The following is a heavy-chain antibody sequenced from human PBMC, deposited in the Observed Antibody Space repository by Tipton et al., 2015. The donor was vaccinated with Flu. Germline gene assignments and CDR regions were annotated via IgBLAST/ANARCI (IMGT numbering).Heavy chain of an antibody. CDR3: ARESDTSRSGYYYYAMDV. Sequence: TLSLTCAVSGGSISTYYWSWIRQPPGKGLEWIGYINYSGSTNYNPSLKSRVTISVDTFKKQFSLKLRSVTAVDTAVYYCARESDTSRSGYYYYAMDVWGKGTTVTVSS. D-gene: IGHD6-13*01. CDR1: GGSISTYY. CDR2: INYSGST. V-gene: IGHV4-59*01. J-gene: IGHJ6*04.